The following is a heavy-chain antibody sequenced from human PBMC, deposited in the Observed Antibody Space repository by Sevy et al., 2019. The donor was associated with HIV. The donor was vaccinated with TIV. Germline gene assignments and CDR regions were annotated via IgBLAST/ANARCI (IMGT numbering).Heavy chain of an antibody. CDR1: GFTFSSYE. J-gene: IGHJ3*02. V-gene: IGHV3-48*03. D-gene: IGHD6-13*01. CDR3: ARAGGPGIAAAGAMSDAFDI. CDR2: ISSSGSTI. Sequence: GGSLRLSCAASGFTFSSYEMNWVRQAPGKGLEWVSYISSSGSTIYYADSVKGRFTISRDNAKNSLYLQMNSLRAEDTAVYYCARAGGPGIAAAGAMSDAFDIWGQGTMVTVSS.